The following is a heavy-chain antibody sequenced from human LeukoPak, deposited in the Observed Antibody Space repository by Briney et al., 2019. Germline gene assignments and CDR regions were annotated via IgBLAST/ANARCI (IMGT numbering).Heavy chain of an antibody. V-gene: IGHV4-4*07. J-gene: IGHJ5*02. Sequence: PSETLSLTCTVSGGSISTYVWSWIRQTAGKGLEWIGRISDSGSTRYNPSLKSRVTMSVDTSKNQFSLKLDSVTAAVTAVYFCARGMAAAYDYNWFDPWGPGTLVTVSS. CDR1: GGSISTYV. CDR3: ARGMAAAYDYNWFDP. CDR2: ISDSGST. D-gene: IGHD5-12*01.